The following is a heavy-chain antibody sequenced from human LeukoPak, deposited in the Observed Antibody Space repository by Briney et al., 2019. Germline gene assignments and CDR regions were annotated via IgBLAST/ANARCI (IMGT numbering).Heavy chain of an antibody. V-gene: IGHV4-34*01. CDR3: ARGAYDFWSGYYYPGYYYYMDV. Sequence: KASETLSLTCAVYGGSFSGYYWSWIRQPPGKGLEWIGEINHSGSTNYNPSLKSRVTISVDTSKNQFSLKLSSVTAADTAVYYRARGAYDFWSGYYYPGYYYYMDVWGKGTTVTVSS. CDR2: INHSGST. J-gene: IGHJ6*03. CDR1: GGSFSGYY. D-gene: IGHD3-3*01.